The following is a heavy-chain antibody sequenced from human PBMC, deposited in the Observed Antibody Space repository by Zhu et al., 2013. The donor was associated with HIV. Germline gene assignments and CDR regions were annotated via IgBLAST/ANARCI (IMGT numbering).Heavy chain of an antibody. V-gene: IGHV3-30-3*01. CDR2: ISYDGSNK. Sequence: VQLVESGGGVVQPGRSLRLSCAASGFTFSSYAMHWVRQAPGKGLEWVAVISYDGSNKYYADSVKGRFTISRDNSKNTLYLQMNSLRAEDTAVYYCARVITDSSGWYFMGYWGQGTLVTVSS. CDR3: ARVITDSSGWYFMGY. D-gene: IGHD6-19*01. CDR1: GFTFSSYA. J-gene: IGHJ4*02.